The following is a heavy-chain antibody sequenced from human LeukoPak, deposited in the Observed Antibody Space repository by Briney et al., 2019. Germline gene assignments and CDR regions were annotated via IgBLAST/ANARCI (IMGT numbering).Heavy chain of an antibody. CDR3: ARLSERAFDY. J-gene: IGHJ4*02. Sequence: GSLRLSCAASGFTFSSYEMNWVRQPPGKGLEWIGEINHSGSTNYNPSLKSRVTISVDTSKNQFSLKLSSVTAADTAVYYCARLSERAFDYWGQGTLVTVSS. D-gene: IGHD1-1*01. CDR1: GFTFSSYE. CDR2: INHSGST. V-gene: IGHV4-34*01.